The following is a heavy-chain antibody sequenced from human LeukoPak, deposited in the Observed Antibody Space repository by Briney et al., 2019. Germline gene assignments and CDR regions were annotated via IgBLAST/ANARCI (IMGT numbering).Heavy chain of an antibody. CDR3: AKDLGGNYYDSSGYYDPSYYYYGMDV. Sequence: GGSLRLSCAASGFTFSSYAMSWVRQAPGKGLEWVSAISGSGGSTYYADSVKGRFTISRDNSKNTLYLQMNSLRAEDTAVYYCAKDLGGNYYDSSGYYDPSYYYYGMDVWGQGTTVTVSS. D-gene: IGHD3-22*01. CDR2: ISGSGGST. V-gene: IGHV3-23*01. CDR1: GFTFSSYA. J-gene: IGHJ6*02.